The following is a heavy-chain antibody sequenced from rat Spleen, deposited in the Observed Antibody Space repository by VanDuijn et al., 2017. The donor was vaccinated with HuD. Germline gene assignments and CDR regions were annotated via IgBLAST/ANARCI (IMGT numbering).Heavy chain of an antibody. D-gene: IGHD1-4*01. V-gene: IGHV5-29*01. J-gene: IGHJ1*01. CDR1: GFTFSDYY. CDR3: AREGLPGYNSHWYFDF. Sequence: EVQLVESDGGLVQPGRSLKLSCAASGFTFSDYYMAWVRQAPTKGLEWVATISYDGSSTYYRDSVKGRFTISRDNAKSTLYLQMDSLRSEDTATYYCAREGLPGYNSHWYFDFWGPGTMVTVSS. CDR2: ISYDGSST.